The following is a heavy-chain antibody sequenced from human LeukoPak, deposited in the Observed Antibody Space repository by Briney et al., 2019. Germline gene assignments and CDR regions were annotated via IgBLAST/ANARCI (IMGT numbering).Heavy chain of an antibody. CDR1: GFTFSSYA. CDR2: ISGSGGST. D-gene: IGHD3-10*01. J-gene: IGHJ6*02. V-gene: IGHV3-23*01. CDR3: ARDLGSGMFGMDV. Sequence: GGSLRLSCAASGFTFSSYAMSWVRQAPGKGLEWVSAISGSGGSTYYADSVKGRFTISRDNSKNTLYLQMNSLRAEDTAVYYCARDLGSGMFGMDVWGQGTTVTVSS.